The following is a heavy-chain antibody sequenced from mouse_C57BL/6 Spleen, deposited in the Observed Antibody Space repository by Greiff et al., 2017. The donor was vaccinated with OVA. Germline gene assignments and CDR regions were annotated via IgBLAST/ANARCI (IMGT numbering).Heavy chain of an antibody. V-gene: IGHV1-64*01. CDR3: ARSANWEIYFDY. Sequence: QVQLQQPGAELVKPGASVKLSCKASGYTFTSYWMHWVKQRPGQGLEWIGMIHPNSGSTNYNEKFKSKATLTVDKSSSTAYMQLSSLTSEDSAVYYCARSANWEIYFDYWGQGTTLTVSS. CDR2: IHPNSGST. CDR1: GYTFTSYW. J-gene: IGHJ2*01. D-gene: IGHD4-1*01.